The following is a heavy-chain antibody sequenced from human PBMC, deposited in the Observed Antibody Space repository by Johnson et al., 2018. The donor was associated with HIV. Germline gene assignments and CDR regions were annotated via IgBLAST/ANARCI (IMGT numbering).Heavy chain of an antibody. CDR3: ARARTVVIARPDAFDI. CDR1: GFTFSSYA. Sequence: QMQLVESGGGVVQPGRSLRLSCAASGFTFSSYAMHWVRQAPGKGLEWVAVISYDGSNKYYADSVKDRFTISRDNSKNTLYLQMNSLRAEDTAVYYCARARTVVIARPDAFDIWGQGTMVTVSS. V-gene: IGHV3-30*04. J-gene: IGHJ3*02. CDR2: ISYDGSNK. D-gene: IGHD2-21*01.